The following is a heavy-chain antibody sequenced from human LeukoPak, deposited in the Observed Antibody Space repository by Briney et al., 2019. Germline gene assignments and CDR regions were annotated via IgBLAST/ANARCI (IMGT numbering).Heavy chain of an antibody. J-gene: IGHJ4*02. Sequence: GGSLKLTCAASGFTFSGSAMHWVSQASGKGLEWVGRIRSKANSYATSYAASVKGKFTISRDDSKNTAYLQMNSLETEDTAVYYCSTLKEGYWGQGTLVTVSS. CDR2: IRSKANSYAT. CDR3: STLKEGY. CDR1: GFTFSGSA. V-gene: IGHV3-73*01.